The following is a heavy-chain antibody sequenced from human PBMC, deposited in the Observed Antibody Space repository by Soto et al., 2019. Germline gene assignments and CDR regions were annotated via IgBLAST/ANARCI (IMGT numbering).Heavy chain of an antibody. CDR1: GFTLNGYW. CDR3: ARDHTSPGIAGGN. Sequence: GSLALSCAASGFTLNGYWMSWVRQAPGKGLQWVASINQDGTEQHYVDSVRGRFTVSRDNVRNSMYLQVNSLRAEDTAVYYCARDHTSPGIAGGNWAQGSLVTVSS. V-gene: IGHV3-7*01. J-gene: IGHJ4*02. D-gene: IGHD6-13*01. CDR2: INQDGTEQ.